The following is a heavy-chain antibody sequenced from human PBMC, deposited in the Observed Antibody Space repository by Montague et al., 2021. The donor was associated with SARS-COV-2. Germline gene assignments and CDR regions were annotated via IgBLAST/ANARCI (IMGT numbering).Heavy chain of an antibody. J-gene: IGHJ3*01. CDR2: IYYTGNT. V-gene: IGHV4-39*02. CDR3: ARLKRYFDSSGSPSAFDF. Sequence: SETLSLTCTVSGGSITNNIDYWAWIRQPPGKGLEWIGSIYYTGNTYYXPSLKGRVTISVVTSKNHFTLKLSSVTAAETAVYYCARLKRYFDSSGSPSAFDFWGQGTKVTVSS. CDR1: GGSITNNIDY. D-gene: IGHD3-22*01.